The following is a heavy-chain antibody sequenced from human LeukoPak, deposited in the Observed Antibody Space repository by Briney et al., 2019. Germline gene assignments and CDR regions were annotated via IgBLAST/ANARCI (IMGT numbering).Heavy chain of an antibody. D-gene: IGHD3-22*01. Sequence: VKGSCKASGGTFSSYAISWVRQAPGQGLEWMGRIIPIFGTANYAQKFQGRVTITTDESTSTAYMELSSLRSEDTAVYYCARETYYYDSSGGNDAFDIWGQGTMVTVSS. CDR1: GGTFSSYA. J-gene: IGHJ3*02. V-gene: IGHV1-69*05. CDR3: ARETYYYDSSGGNDAFDI. CDR2: IIPIFGTA.